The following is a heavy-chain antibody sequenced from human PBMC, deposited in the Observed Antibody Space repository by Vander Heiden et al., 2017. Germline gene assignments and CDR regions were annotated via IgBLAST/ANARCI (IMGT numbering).Heavy chain of an antibody. D-gene: IGHD6-13*01. Sequence: HVQLVQSGAEVKKPGASVKVSCKASGYTFTGYYMHGGRQAPGQGLEWMGWINPKSGGTNYAKKCQGRGTMTRDTSISTAYMELSRLRSDDTAVYYCARLPQLEKNDYYYGMDVWGQGTTVTGSS. CDR1: GYTFTGYY. CDR3: ARLPQLEKNDYYYGMDV. CDR2: INPKSGGT. V-gene: IGHV1-2*02. J-gene: IGHJ6*02.